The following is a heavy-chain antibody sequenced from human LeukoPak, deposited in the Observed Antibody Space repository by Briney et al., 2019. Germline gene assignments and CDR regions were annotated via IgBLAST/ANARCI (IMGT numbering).Heavy chain of an antibody. Sequence: PGGSLRLSCAASGFTFSDFWMTWVRQAPGRGLEWVANIKHDGSEKYYLDSVKGRFTVSRDNAKNSLFLQMNSLRVEDTAVYYCVRDPLSYLGEIDTSSYYFDYWGQGTLATVSS. CDR3: VRDPLSYLGEIDTSSYYFDY. CDR2: IKHDGSEK. D-gene: IGHD3-16*01. J-gene: IGHJ4*02. V-gene: IGHV3-7*01. CDR1: GFTFSDFW.